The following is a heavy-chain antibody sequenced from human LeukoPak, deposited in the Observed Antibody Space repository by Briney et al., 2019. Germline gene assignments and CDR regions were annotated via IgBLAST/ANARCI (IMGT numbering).Heavy chain of an antibody. CDR3: ARSLITVAGTTAGFDF. D-gene: IGHD6-19*01. J-gene: IGHJ4*02. CDR1: GYTFTGYY. Sequence: ASVKVSCKASGYTFTGYYMHWVRQAPGQGLGWMGWINPNSGGTNYAQKFQGRVTMTRDTSISTAYMELSSVTAADTAVYYCARSLITVAGTTAGFDFWGQGTLVTVSS. V-gene: IGHV1-2*02. CDR2: INPNSGGT.